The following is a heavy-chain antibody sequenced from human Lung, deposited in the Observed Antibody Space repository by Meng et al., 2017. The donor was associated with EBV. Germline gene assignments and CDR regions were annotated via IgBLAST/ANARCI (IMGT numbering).Heavy chain of an antibody. CDR2: IYYSGST. Sequence: QVQLLEAGPGLVKPSQPLSLICTVSRGSISSGDFYWSWIREPPGEGLELIGHIYYSGSTSYNPSLKSRVTISVDTSNNQFSLKLSSVTAADTAMYYCARVGWRQWSFDLWGRGTLVTVSS. D-gene: IGHD5-18*01. CDR3: ARVGWRQWSFDL. CDR1: RGSISSGDFY. V-gene: IGHV4-30-4*01. J-gene: IGHJ2*01.